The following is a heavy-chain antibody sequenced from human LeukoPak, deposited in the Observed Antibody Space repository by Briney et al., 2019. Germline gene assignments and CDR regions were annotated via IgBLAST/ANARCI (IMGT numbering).Heavy chain of an antibody. CDR2: IYHSGST. V-gene: IGHV4-4*02. D-gene: IGHD3-10*01. Sequence: PSGTLSLTCAVSGGSISTTTWWTWVRQPPGKGLEWIGEIYHSGSTNYNPSLKSRVTISLDKSKNQFSLKLSSVTAADTAVYYCAGEGSYGSGTYYSVYWGQGTLGSVSS. J-gene: IGHJ4*02. CDR3: AGEGSYGSGTYYSVY. CDR1: GGSISTTTW.